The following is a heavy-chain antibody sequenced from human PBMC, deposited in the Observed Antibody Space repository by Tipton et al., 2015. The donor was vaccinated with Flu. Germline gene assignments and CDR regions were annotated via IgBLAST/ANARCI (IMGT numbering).Heavy chain of an antibody. V-gene: IGHV4-61*02. CDR2: IYTSGST. CDR3: ARDGWGRPETAFDI. J-gene: IGHJ3*02. CDR1: GGSISSSSYY. Sequence: TLSLTCTVSGGSISSSSYYWSWIRQPAGKGLEWIGRIYTSGSTNYNPSLKSRVTMSVDTSKNQFSLKLSSVTAADTAVYYCARDGWGRPETAFDIWGQGTMVTVSS. D-gene: IGHD3-10*01.